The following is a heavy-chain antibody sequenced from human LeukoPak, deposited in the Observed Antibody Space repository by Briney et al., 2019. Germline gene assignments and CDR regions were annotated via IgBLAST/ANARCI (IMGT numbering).Heavy chain of an antibody. Sequence: PGGSLRLSCAASRFTFNNYAMSWVRQAPGKGLEWVSTISGNGGSTYCSDSVKGRFTISRDNSKNTLFLQMNSLRAEDTAVYYCAKADCSASSCQTQDYWGQGTLVTASS. CDR1: RFTFNNYA. J-gene: IGHJ4*02. V-gene: IGHV3-23*01. D-gene: IGHD2-2*01. CDR2: ISGNGGST. CDR3: AKADCSASSCQTQDY.